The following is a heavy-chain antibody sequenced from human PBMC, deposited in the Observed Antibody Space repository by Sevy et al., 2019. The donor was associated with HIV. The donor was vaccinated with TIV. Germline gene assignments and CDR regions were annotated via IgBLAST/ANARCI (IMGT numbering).Heavy chain of an antibody. CDR1: GFTFSSYG. D-gene: IGHD3-22*01. V-gene: IGHV3-33*01. Sequence: GGSLRLSCAASGFTFSSYGMHWVRQAPGKGLEWVAVIWYDGSNKYYADSVKGRFTISSDNSKNTLYLQMNSLRAEDTAVYYCARDYYDSSGALGYWGQGTLVTVSS. CDR2: IWYDGSNK. CDR3: ARDYYDSSGALGY. J-gene: IGHJ4*02.